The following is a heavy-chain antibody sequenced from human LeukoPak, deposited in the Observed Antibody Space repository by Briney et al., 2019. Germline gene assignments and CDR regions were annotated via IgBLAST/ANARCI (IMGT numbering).Heavy chain of an antibody. CDR3: AKDPREGWLQSPY. J-gene: IGHJ4*02. CDR1: GFTFSSYG. Sequence: GGSLRLSCAASGFTFSSYGMSWVRQAPGKGLEWLSGISDSGGTTYYVDSVKGRFTISRDNSKNTLYLQMNSLTAEDTAVYYCAKDPREGWLQSPYWGQGTLVTVSS. V-gene: IGHV3-23*01. D-gene: IGHD5-24*01. CDR2: ISDSGGTT.